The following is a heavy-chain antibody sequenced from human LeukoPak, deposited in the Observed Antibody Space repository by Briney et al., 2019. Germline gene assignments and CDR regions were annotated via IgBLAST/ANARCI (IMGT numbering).Heavy chain of an antibody. Sequence: GESLKISCKGSGYSFTSYWIGWVRQMPGKGLAWMGIIYPGDSDTRYSPSFQDQVTISADKSISTAYLQWSSLKASDTAMYYCASGSSGYYYYFDYWGQGTLVTVSS. V-gene: IGHV5-51*01. CDR3: ASGSSGYYYYFDY. CDR1: GYSFTSYW. J-gene: IGHJ4*02. D-gene: IGHD3-22*01. CDR2: IYPGDSDT.